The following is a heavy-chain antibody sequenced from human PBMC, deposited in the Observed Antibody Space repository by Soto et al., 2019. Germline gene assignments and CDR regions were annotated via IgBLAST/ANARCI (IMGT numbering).Heavy chain of an antibody. CDR3: AREHSGWSRVWFDP. J-gene: IGHJ5*02. CDR1: GLTVSSNY. V-gene: IGHV3-66*01. CDR2: IYSGGST. Sequence: GRSLRLSCSASGLTVSSNYMSWVRQAPGKGLEWDSVIYSGGSTYYADSVKGRFTISRDNSKNTLYLQMNSLRAEDTAVYYCAREHSGWSRVWFDPWGQGTLVTVSS. D-gene: IGHD6-19*01.